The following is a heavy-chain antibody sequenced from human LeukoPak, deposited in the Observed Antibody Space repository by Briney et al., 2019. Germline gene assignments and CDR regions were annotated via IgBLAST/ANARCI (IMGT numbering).Heavy chain of an antibody. J-gene: IGHJ4*02. Sequence: TSETLSLTCTVSGGSISSYYWSWIRQPPGKGLEWIGYIYYSGSTNYNPSLKSRVTISVDTSKNQFSLKLSSVTAADTAVYYCARAPPRDYDILYYFDYWGQGTLVTVSS. D-gene: IGHD3-9*01. CDR1: GGSISSYY. V-gene: IGHV4-59*01. CDR2: IYYSGST. CDR3: ARAPPRDYDILYYFDY.